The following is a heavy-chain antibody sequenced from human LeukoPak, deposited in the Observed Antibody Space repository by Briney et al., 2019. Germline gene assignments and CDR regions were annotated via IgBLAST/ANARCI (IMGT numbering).Heavy chain of an antibody. CDR2: MNPNSGNT. D-gene: IGHD6-13*01. Sequence: ASVKVSCKASGYTFTSYDISWVRQATGQGLEWMGWMNPNSGNTGYAQKFQGRVTITRNTSISTAYMELSSLRSEDTDVYYCARGRSSSRRWFDPWGQGTLVTVSS. V-gene: IGHV1-8*03. CDR3: ARGRSSSRRWFDP. CDR1: GYTFTSYD. J-gene: IGHJ5*02.